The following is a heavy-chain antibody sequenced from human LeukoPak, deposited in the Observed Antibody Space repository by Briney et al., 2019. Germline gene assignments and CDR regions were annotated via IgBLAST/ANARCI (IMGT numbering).Heavy chain of an antibody. CDR2: ISDIGSI. D-gene: IGHD2-15*01. CDR1: GGSISSYY. Sequence: PSETLSLACIVSGGSISSYYWSWIRQPPGKGLEWIAYISDIGSINYNPSLKSRVTISLDTSKNQFSLKLSSVTAADTAVYYCAGNRPRNIVHFWGQGTLVTVSS. CDR3: AGNRPRNIVHF. J-gene: IGHJ4*02. V-gene: IGHV4-59*08.